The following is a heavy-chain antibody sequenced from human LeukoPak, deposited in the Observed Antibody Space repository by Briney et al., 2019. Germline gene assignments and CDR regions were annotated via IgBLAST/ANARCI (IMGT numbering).Heavy chain of an antibody. Sequence: SETLSLTCTVSGGSISGCYWSWLRQPPGKGLEWIGYVYNSGTATYSPPLKSRVTISVDSSKNQFSLKLSSLTAADTAVYYCGGHERLAWFGPWGQGTLVTVSS. CDR1: GGSISGCY. CDR2: VYNSGTA. V-gene: IGHV4-4*08. CDR3: GGHERLAWFGP. J-gene: IGHJ5*02. D-gene: IGHD5-24*01.